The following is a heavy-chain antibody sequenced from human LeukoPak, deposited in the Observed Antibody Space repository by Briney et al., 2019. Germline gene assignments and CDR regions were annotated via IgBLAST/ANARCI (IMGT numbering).Heavy chain of an antibody. J-gene: IGHJ4*02. D-gene: IGHD3-16*02. Sequence: SETLSLTCTVSGGSISSGSYYWSWIRQPPGKGLEWIGEINHSGSTNYNPSLKSRVTISVDTSKNQFSLKLSSVTAADTAVYYCARDDYVWGSYRPGYYFDYWGQGTLVTVSS. CDR2: INHSGST. CDR3: ARDDYVWGSYRPGYYFDY. CDR1: GGSISSGSYY. V-gene: IGHV4-39*07.